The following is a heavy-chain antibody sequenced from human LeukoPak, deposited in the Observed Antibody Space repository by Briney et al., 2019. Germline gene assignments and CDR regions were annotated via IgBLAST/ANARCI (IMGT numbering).Heavy chain of an antibody. Sequence: GGSLRLSCAASGFXFSSYSMDWVRQAPGKGLEWVSYISSSSTIIYYADSVKGRFTISRDNAKNSLYLQMNSLRDGDTAVYYCARELSMDVWGQGTTVTVSS. J-gene: IGHJ6*02. V-gene: IGHV3-48*02. CDR2: ISSSSTII. CDR1: GFXFSSYS. CDR3: ARELSMDV.